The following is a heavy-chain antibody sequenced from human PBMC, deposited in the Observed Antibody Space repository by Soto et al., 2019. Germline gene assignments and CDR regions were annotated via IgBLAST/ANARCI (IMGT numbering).Heavy chain of an antibody. V-gene: IGHV4-34*01. D-gene: IGHD3-10*01. CDR3: ARENWVTMVRGVITADYGMDV. J-gene: IGHJ6*02. CDR1: GGSFSGYY. Sequence: PSETLSLTCAVYGGSFSGYYWSWIRQPPGKGLEWIGEINHSGSTNYNPSLKSRVTISVDTSKNQFSLKLSSVTAADTAVYYCARENWVTMVRGVITADYGMDVWGQGTTVTVSS. CDR2: INHSGST.